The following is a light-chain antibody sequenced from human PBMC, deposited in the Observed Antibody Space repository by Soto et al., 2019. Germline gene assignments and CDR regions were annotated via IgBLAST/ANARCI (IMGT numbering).Light chain of an antibody. CDR3: SSHAGSINVV. V-gene: IGLV2-8*01. J-gene: IGLJ2*01. Sequence: QSVLTQPPSASGSPRQSVTISCAGTGSDVGGYNYVSWYQQHPGKAPKLMIYEVSKRPSGVPDRFSGSKSGNTASLTVSGLQAEDEADYYCSSHAGSINVVFGGGTKLTVL. CDR2: EVS. CDR1: GSDVGGYNY.